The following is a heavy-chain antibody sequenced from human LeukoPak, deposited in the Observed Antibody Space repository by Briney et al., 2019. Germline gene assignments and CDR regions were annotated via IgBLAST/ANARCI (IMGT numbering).Heavy chain of an antibody. CDR2: ISSSGSTI. J-gene: IGHJ6*03. Sequence: GGSLRLSCAASGFTFSSYEMNWVRQAPGKGLEWVSYISSSGSTIYYADSVKGRFTISRDNAKNSLYLQMNSLRAEDTAVYYCARDAASGSFIYYYYMDVWGKGTTVTISS. D-gene: IGHD3-10*01. CDR3: ARDAASGSFIYYYYMDV. CDR1: GFTFSSYE. V-gene: IGHV3-48*03.